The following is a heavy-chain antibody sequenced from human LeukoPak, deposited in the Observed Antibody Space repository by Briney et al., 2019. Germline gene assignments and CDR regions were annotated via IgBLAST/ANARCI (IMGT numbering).Heavy chain of an antibody. CDR2: TQHDATHQ. D-gene: IGHD3-16*01. Sequence: PGGSLRLSCATSGFTFSTYCIHWVRQAPSKGLEWVAFTQHDATHQFYADSVRGRFTISRDQSKNTVYLQMSSRRGEDTAVYYCAKDGPGHDYVRGFDYWGLGTQVIVSS. CDR1: GFTFSTYC. V-gene: IGHV3-30*02. J-gene: IGHJ4*02. CDR3: AKDGPGHDYVRGFDY.